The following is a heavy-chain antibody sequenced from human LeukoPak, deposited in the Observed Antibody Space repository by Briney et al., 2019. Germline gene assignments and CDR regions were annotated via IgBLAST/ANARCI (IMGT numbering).Heavy chain of an antibody. V-gene: IGHV1-2*02. CDR3: AREGGPDYGGNSVDV. CDR2: INPNSGGT. Sequence: ASVKVSCKASGYTFTSYDINWVRQATGQGLEWMGWINPNSGGTNYAQKFQGRVTMTRDTSISTAYMELSRLRSDDTAVYYCAREGGPDYGGNSVDVWGKGTTVTISS. J-gene: IGHJ6*04. CDR1: GYTFTSYD. D-gene: IGHD4-23*01.